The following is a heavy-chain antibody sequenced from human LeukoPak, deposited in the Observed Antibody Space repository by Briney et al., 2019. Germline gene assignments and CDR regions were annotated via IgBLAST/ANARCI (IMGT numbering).Heavy chain of an antibody. CDR3: ARVDTVTTVSFGWFDP. CDR2: IYYSGST. CDR1: GGSFSSGDYY. V-gene: IGHV4-30-4*01. D-gene: IGHD4-17*01. Sequence: PSETLSLTCTVSGGSFSSGDYYWGWIRQPPGKGLEWIGYIYYSGSTYYNPSLKSRVTISVDTSKNQFSLKLSSVTAADTAVYYCARVDTVTTVSFGWFDPWGQGTLVTVSS. J-gene: IGHJ5*02.